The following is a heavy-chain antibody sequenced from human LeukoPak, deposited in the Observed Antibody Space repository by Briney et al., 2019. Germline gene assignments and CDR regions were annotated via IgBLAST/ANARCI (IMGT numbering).Heavy chain of an antibody. CDR3: VRGLGYSSSHNWFDP. V-gene: IGHV1-8*03. J-gene: IGHJ5*02. D-gene: IGHD6-13*01. CDR1: GYTFTSYD. CDR2: MNPNSGNT. Sequence: ASVKVSCKASGYTFTSYDINWVRQATGQGLEWMGWMNPNSGNTGYAQKFQGRVTITRNTSISTAYMELSSLRSEDTAMYYCVRGLGYSSSHNWFDPWGQGTLVTVSS.